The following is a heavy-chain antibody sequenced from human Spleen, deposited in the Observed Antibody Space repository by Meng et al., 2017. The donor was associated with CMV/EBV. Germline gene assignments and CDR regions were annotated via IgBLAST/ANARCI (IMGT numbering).Heavy chain of an antibody. CDR2: INPNSGDT. CDR1: AYTFTGFY. D-gene: IGHD1-26*01. CDR3: ARDLIVGATGGMDV. V-gene: IGHV1-2*02. Sequence: ASVKVSCKASAYTFTGFYIHWVRQAPGQGLEWLGWINPNSGDTNYALKFQGRVAMTRDTSISTAYMELSRLRSDDTAVYYCARDLIVGATGGMDVWGQGTTVTVSS. J-gene: IGHJ6*02.